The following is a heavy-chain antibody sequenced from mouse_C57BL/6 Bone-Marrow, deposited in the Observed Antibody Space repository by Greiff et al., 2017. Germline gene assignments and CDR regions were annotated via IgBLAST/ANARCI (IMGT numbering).Heavy chain of an antibody. Sequence: EVQLQQSGAELVRPGASVKLSCTASGFNIKDDYMHWVKQRPEQGLEWIGWIDPENGDTEYASKFQGKATITADTPYNTAYQQLSSQTSEDTAVYNCASMYYFDYWGQGTTLTVSS. CDR1: GFNIKDDY. CDR3: ASMYYFDY. D-gene: IGHD2-3*01. CDR2: IDPENGDT. V-gene: IGHV14-4*01. J-gene: IGHJ2*01.